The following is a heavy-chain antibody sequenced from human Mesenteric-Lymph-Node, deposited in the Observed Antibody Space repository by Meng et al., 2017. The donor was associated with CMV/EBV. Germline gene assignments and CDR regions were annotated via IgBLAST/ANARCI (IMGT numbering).Heavy chain of an antibody. J-gene: IGHJ3*02. CDR1: GFSFSSYS. CDR2: ISSSSSTI. D-gene: IGHD5-12*01. Sequence: GESLKISCAASGFSFSSYSMNWVRQAPGKGLEWVSYISSSSSTIYYADSVKGRFTISRDNAKNSLYLQMNSLRAEDTAVYYCAREEGGYDLLIWGQGTMVTVSS. V-gene: IGHV3-48*04. CDR3: AREEGGYDLLI.